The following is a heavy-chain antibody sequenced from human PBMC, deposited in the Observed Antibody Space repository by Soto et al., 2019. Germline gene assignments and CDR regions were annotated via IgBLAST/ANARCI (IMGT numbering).Heavy chain of an antibody. CDR3: ARHWNYQNYYYYYGMDV. V-gene: IGHV1-69*13. D-gene: IGHD1-7*01. CDR1: GGTFCGYA. Sequence: SVKVSCKASGGTFCGYAISWVRQAPGQGLEWMGGIIPIFGTANYAQKFQGRVTITADESTSTAYMELSSLRSEDTAVYYCARHWNYQNYYYYYGMDVWGQGTTVTVSS. J-gene: IGHJ6*02. CDR2: IIPIFGTA.